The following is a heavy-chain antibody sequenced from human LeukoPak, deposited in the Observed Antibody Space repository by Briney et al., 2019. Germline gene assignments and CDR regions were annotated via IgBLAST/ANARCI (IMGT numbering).Heavy chain of an antibody. V-gene: IGHV4-38-2*02. Sequence: SETLSLTCTVSGGSISSYYWGWIRQPPGKGLEWIGSIYHSGSTYYNPSLKSRVTISVDTSKNQFSLKLSSVTAADTAVYYCARGERILWFGELSHDDAFDIWGQGTMVTVSS. CDR1: GGSISSYY. D-gene: IGHD3-10*01. J-gene: IGHJ3*02. CDR3: ARGERILWFGELSHDDAFDI. CDR2: IYHSGST.